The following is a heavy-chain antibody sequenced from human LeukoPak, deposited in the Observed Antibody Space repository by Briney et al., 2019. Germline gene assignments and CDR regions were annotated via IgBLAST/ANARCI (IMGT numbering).Heavy chain of an antibody. D-gene: IGHD3-10*01. CDR1: GGSIRSGSYY. CDR2: IYTSGST. V-gene: IGHV4-61*02. J-gene: IGHJ3*02. Sequence: SQTLSLTCTVSGGSIRSGSYYWSWIRQPAGKGLEWIGRIYTSGSTNYDPSLKSRVTISVDTSKNQFSLKLSSVTAADTAVYYCARDWGSGNGFDIWGQGTMVTVSS. CDR3: ARDWGSGNGFDI.